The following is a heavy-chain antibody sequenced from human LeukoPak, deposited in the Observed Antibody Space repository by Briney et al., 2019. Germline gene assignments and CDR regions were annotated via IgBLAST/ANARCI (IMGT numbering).Heavy chain of an antibody. CDR1: GFTFSSYN. Sequence: GGSLRLSCAASGFTFSSYNMNWVRQAPGKGLEWVSSISSSSTYIYYIDSVKGRFTISRDNAKISLYLQMNSLRAEDTAMYYCARDPRTLGGATPDAFDIWGQGTMVTV. V-gene: IGHV3-21*01. J-gene: IGHJ3*02. CDR3: ARDPRTLGGATPDAFDI. CDR2: ISSSSTYI. D-gene: IGHD1-26*01.